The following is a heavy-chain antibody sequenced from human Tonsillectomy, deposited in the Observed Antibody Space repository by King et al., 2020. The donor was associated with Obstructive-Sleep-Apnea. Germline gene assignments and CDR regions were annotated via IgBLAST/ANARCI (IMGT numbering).Heavy chain of an antibody. D-gene: IGHD7-27*01. Sequence: QLVQSGAEVKKPGASVKVSCKASGYTFTSNDINWGRQTPGQGLEWMGRLNPNSGNTALAQKFQGRVTMTRDTSKSTAYMELSSLGSDDTAVYYCARGGWGRADYCDYWGKGTLVTVPS. V-gene: IGHV1-8*01. J-gene: IGHJ4*02. CDR2: LNPNSGNT. CDR3: ARGGWGRADYCDY. CDR1: GYTFTSND.